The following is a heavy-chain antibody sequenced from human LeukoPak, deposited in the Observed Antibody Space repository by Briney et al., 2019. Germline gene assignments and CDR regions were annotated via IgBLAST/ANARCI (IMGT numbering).Heavy chain of an antibody. Sequence: PGGSLRHSCAAAGLTFSSYAMSWVRQAPGKGLEWVSAISGVGTNTHYADSVKGRFTISRDNSKNTLYLQVNSLRAEDTAVYYCARNTIFGVEVMRFDYWGQGTLVTVSS. CDR1: GLTFSSYA. D-gene: IGHD3-3*01. V-gene: IGHV3-23*01. CDR2: ISGVGTNT. J-gene: IGHJ4*02. CDR3: ARNTIFGVEVMRFDY.